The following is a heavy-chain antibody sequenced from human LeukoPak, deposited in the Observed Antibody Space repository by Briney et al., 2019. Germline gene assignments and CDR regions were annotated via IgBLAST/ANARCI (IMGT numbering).Heavy chain of an antibody. CDR3: AKALRIAARARDWFDP. CDR2: ISGSGGST. V-gene: IGHV3-23*01. D-gene: IGHD6-6*01. Sequence: PGGSLRLSCVASRFSFSNSGMSWVRQPPGKGLEWVSAISGSGGSTYYADSVKGRFTISRDNSKNTLYLQMNSLRAEDTAVYYCAKALRIAARARDWFDPWGQGTLVTVSS. J-gene: IGHJ5*02. CDR1: RFSFSNSG.